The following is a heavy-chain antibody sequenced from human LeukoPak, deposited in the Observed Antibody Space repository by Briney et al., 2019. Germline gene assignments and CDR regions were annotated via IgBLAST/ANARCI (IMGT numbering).Heavy chain of an antibody. V-gene: IGHV1-2*02. Sequence: GALVKVSCKASGYTFTAYYIHWVRQAPGQGLEWMGWLNTNGGGTKCAQNFQGRVTMTRDTSINTAYMELSGLRSDDTAVYYCARGTGSSWFDPWGQGTLVTVSS. J-gene: IGHJ5*02. CDR3: ARGTGSSWFDP. CDR2: LNTNGGGT. D-gene: IGHD1-26*01. CDR1: GYTFTAYY.